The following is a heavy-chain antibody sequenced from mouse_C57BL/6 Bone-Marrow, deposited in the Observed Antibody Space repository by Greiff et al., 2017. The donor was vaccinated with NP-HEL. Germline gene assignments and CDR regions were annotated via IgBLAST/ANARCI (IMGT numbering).Heavy chain of an antibody. CDR2: IDPSDSYT. D-gene: IGHD6-1*01. J-gene: IGHJ3*01. CDR1: GYTFTSYW. Sequence: QVQLKQPGAELVMPGASVKLSCKASGYTFTSYWMHWVKQRPGQGLEWIGEIDPSDSYTNCNQKFKGKSTLTVDKSSSTAYMQLSSLTSEDSAVYYCASSVAWFAYWGQGTLVTVSA. CDR3: ASSVAWFAY. V-gene: IGHV1-69*01.